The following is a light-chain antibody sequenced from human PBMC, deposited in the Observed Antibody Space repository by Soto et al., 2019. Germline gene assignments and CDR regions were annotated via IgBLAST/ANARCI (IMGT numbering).Light chain of an antibody. V-gene: IGLV2-11*01. J-gene: IGLJ1*01. CDR3: CSYAGSYTLYV. CDR2: DVN. CDR1: SSDVGGYTF. Sequence: QSALTQPRSVSGSPGQSVTISCTGTSSDVGGYTFVSWYQQHPAKAPKLRIYDVNRRPSGVPDRFSGSKSGNTASLTISGLQAEDEADYYCCSYAGSYTLYVFGTGTKVTVL.